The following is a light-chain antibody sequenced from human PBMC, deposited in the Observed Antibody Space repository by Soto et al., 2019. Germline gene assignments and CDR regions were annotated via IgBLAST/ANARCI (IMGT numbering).Light chain of an antibody. J-gene: IGLJ1*01. V-gene: IGLV1-40*01. Sequence: QSVLTQPPSVSEAPGQRVTISCTGSSSNIGAGYEAHWYQQVPGTAPKLLIYENNNRPSGVPDRFSGSKSGTSASLAITGLQAEDEAVYYCQSYDSSLSGYVFGTGTKLTVL. CDR3: QSYDSSLSGYV. CDR2: ENN. CDR1: SSNIGAGYE.